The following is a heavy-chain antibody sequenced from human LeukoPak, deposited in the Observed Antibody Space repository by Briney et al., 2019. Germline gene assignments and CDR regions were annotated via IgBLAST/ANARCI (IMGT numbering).Heavy chain of an antibody. CDR1: GYTFTTYY. J-gene: IGHJ6*03. Sequence: ASVKVSFKASGYTFTTYYMHWVRQARGRGLEWMGIIKPSDGTTTSAQKFQGRVSMTRDMSTSTVYMELSSLRSEDTAMYYCARGSRYMDVWGKGTPVTVSS. CDR2: IKPSDGTT. V-gene: IGHV1-46*01. CDR3: ARGSRYMDV.